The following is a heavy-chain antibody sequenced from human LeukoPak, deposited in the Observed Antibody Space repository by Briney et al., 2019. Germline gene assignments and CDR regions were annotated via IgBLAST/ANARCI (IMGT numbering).Heavy chain of an antibody. D-gene: IGHD2-21*02. CDR3: ASSFAYCGGDCYTLLDY. CDR1: GGTFSSYA. CDR2: IIPIFGTA. J-gene: IGHJ4*02. V-gene: IGHV1-69*05. Sequence: SVKVSCKASGGTFSSYAISWVRQAPGQGHEWMGRIIPIFGTANYAQKFQGRVTITTDESTSTAYMELSSLRSEDTAVYYCASSFAYCGGDCYTLLDYWGQGTLVTVSS.